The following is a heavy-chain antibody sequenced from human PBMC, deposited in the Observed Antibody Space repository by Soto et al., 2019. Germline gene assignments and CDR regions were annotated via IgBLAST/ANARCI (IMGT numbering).Heavy chain of an antibody. V-gene: IGHV3-30-3*01. J-gene: IGHJ5*02. CDR2: ISYDGSDK. CDR3: ARDRFDYYDSSGYWRFDP. CDR1: GFTFSSYA. D-gene: IGHD3-22*01. Sequence: GGSLRLSCAASGFTFSSYAMHWVRQAPGKGLEWVALISYDGSDKDYADSVKGRFTISRDNSKNSLYLQMNSLRAEDTAVYYCARDRFDYYDSSGYWRFDPWGQGTLVTVSS.